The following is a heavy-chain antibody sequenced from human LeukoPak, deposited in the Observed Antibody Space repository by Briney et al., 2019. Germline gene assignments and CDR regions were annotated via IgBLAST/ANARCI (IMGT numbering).Heavy chain of an antibody. Sequence: GASEKVSCKTSGYTFTSYGISWVRQAPGQGLEWMGWISGYNGNTKYAQNLQGRVTMTTETSTSTAYMELRSLRSDDTAVYYCARDSSSWYNYFDPWGQGTLVSVST. CDR2: ISGYNGNT. CDR3: ARDSSSWYNYFDP. D-gene: IGHD6-13*01. J-gene: IGHJ5*02. CDR1: GYTFTSYG. V-gene: IGHV1-18*01.